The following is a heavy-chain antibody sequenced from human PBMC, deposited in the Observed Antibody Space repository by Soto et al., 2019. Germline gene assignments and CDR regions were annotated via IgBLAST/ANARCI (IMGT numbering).Heavy chain of an antibody. CDR1: GFTFSSYA. J-gene: IGHJ4*02. V-gene: IGHV3-23*01. Sequence: GGSLRLSCAASGFTFSSYAMSWVRQAPGKGLEWVSAISGSGGSTYYADSVKGRFTISRDNSKNTLYLQMNSLRAEDTAVYYCAKDVDGLLWFGELYYWGQGTLVTVSS. CDR2: ISGSGGST. CDR3: AKDVDGLLWFGELYY. D-gene: IGHD3-10*01.